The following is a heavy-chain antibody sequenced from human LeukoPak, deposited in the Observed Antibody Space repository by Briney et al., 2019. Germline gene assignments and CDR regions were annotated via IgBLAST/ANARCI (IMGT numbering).Heavy chain of an antibody. CDR3: ARPSYYYYYGMDV. CDR2: IYSGGST. J-gene: IGHJ6*02. V-gene: IGHV3-66*04. Sequence: GGSLRLSCAASGFTVSSNYMSWVRQAPGKGLEWVSVIYSGGSTYHADSVKGRFTISRDNSKNTLYLQMNSLRAEDTAVYYCARPSYYYYYGMDVWGQGTTVTVSS. CDR1: GFTVSSNY.